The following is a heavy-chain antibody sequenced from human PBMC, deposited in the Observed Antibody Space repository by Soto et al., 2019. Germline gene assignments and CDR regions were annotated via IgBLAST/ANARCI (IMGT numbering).Heavy chain of an antibody. J-gene: IGHJ4*02. V-gene: IGHV1-3*01. CDR3: AATIFVVVTPFDY. CDR1: GYTFTSYA. CDR2: INAGNGNT. Sequence: ASVKVSCKASGYTFTSYAMHWVRQAPGQRLEWMGWINAGNGNTKYSQKFQGRVTITRDTSASTAYMELSRLRSEDTAVYYCAATIFVVVTPFDYWGQGTLVTVSS. D-gene: IGHD3-3*01.